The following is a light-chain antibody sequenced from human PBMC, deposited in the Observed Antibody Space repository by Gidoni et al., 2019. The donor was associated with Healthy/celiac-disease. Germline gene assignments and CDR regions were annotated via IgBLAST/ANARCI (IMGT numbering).Light chain of an antibody. Sequence: SSELPQAPAVSVALGQTVRITCQGDSLRSYYASWYQQKPGQAPVLVIYGKNNRPSGIPDRFSGSSSGNTASLTITGAQAEDEADYYCNSRDSSGNQVFGGGTKLTVL. J-gene: IGLJ2*01. CDR2: GKN. CDR3: NSRDSSGNQV. V-gene: IGLV3-19*01. CDR1: SLRSYY.